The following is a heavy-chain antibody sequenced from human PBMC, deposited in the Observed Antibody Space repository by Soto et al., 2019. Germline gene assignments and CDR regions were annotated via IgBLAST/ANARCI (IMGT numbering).Heavy chain of an antibody. CDR2: IDWDDDK. D-gene: IGHD4-17*01. J-gene: IGHJ4*02. Sequence: SGPTLVNPTHTLTLTCTFSGFSLSTSGRRVSWIRQPPGKALEWLARIDWDDDKFYSTSLKTRLTISKDTSKNQVVLTMTNMEHVETATYYCARSLRDYGDKLSENFDYWGQGTLITVSS. V-gene: IGHV2-70*04. CDR1: GFSLSTSGRR. CDR3: ARSLRDYGDKLSENFDY.